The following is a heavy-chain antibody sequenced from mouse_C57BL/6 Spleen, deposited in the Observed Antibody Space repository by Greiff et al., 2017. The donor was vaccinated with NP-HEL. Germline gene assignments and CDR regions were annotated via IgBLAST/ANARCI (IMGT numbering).Heavy chain of an antibody. D-gene: IGHD1-1*01. CDR2: IRLKSDNYAT. CDR1: GFTFSNYW. Sequence: EVQVVESGGGLVQPGGSMKLSCVASGFTFSNYWMNWVRQSPEKGLEWVAQIRLKSDNYATHYAVSVNGRFTISRDDSKSSVYMHRNNLRAADTGIYYCTGPHYYGPFFDYWGPGATLTVSS. V-gene: IGHV6-3*01. J-gene: IGHJ2*01. CDR3: TGPHYYGPFFDY.